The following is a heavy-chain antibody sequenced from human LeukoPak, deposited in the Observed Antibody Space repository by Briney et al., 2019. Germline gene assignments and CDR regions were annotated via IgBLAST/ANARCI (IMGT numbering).Heavy chain of an antibody. CDR2: IGWNSGSI. D-gene: IGHD5-12*01. CDR1: GFTFDDYS. CDR3: AKDRGRGYSGYDFSHTDFDY. J-gene: IGHJ4*02. Sequence: GRSLRLSCAVSGFTFDDYSMRWVRQAPGKGLEWVSGIGWNSGSIGYAASMKGRFTIDRDNTKNCLCLQITSLTAEQTSLYDGAKDRGRGYSGYDFSHTDFDYWGQGTLVTVSS. V-gene: IGHV3-9*01.